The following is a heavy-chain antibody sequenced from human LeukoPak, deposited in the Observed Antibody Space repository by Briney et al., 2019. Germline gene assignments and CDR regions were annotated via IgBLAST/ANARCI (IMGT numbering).Heavy chain of an antibody. CDR1: GYTFTSYG. J-gene: IGHJ3*02. Sequence: GASVKVSCKASGYTFTSYGISWVRQAPGQGLEWMGWISAYNGNTNYAQKLQGRVTMTTDTSTSTAYMELRSLRSDDTAVYYCARDSDCTNGVCYTGHDAFDIWGQGTMVTVSS. V-gene: IGHV1-18*01. CDR2: ISAYNGNT. D-gene: IGHD2-8*01. CDR3: ARDSDCTNGVCYTGHDAFDI.